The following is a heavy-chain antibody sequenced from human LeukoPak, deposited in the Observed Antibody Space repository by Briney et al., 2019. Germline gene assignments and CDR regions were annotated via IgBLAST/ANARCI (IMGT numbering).Heavy chain of an antibody. CDR2: INPNSGGT. CDR3: ARDGPESSGWEFDY. J-gene: IGHJ4*02. D-gene: IGHD6-19*01. CDR1: GYTFTGYY. V-gene: IGHV1-2*02. Sequence: ASVKVSCKASGYTFTGYYMHWVRQAPGQGLEWMGWINPNSGGTNYAQKFQGRVTMTRGTSISTAYMELSRLRSDDTAVYYCARDGPESSGWEFDYWGQGTLVTVSS.